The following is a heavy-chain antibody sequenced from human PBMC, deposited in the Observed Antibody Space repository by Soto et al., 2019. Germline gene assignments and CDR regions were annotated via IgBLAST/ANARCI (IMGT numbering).Heavy chain of an antibody. V-gene: IGHV4-59*01. D-gene: IGHD3-10*02. CDR1: GGSISSYY. J-gene: IGHJ5*02. CDR2: IYYSGST. Sequence: QVQLQESGPGLVKPSETLSLTCTVSGGSISSYYWSWIRQPPGKGLEWIGYIYYSGSTNYNPSLKSRVNISVDTSKSQFSLKLSSVTAADTAVYYCARTLFGWGIWFDPRGQGTLVTVSS. CDR3: ARTLFGWGIWFDP.